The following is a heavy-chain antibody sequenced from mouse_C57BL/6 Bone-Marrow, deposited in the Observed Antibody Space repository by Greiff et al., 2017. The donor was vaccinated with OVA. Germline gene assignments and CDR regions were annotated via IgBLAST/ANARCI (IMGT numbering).Heavy chain of an antibody. J-gene: IGHJ3*02. CDR1: GFTFSDYY. CDR2: ISNGGGST. Sequence: EVKLVESGGGLVQPGGSLKLSCAASGFTFSDYYMYWVRQTPEKRLEWVAYISNGGGSTYYPDTVKGRFTISRDNAKNTLYLQMSRLKSEDTAMYYCARQGTTVVAPGYWGQGTLVTVSA. D-gene: IGHD1-1*01. V-gene: IGHV5-12*01. CDR3: ARQGTTVVAPGY.